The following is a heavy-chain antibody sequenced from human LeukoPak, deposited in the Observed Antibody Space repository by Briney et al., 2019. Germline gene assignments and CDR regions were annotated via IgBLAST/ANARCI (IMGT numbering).Heavy chain of an antibody. CDR1: GGSISSSNYY. D-gene: IGHD6-19*01. J-gene: IGHJ4*02. V-gene: IGHV4-39*01. Sequence: SETLSLTCTVSGGSISSSNYYWGWIRQPPGKGLEWIGSIYYSGSTYYNPSLKSRVTISVDTSKNQFSLKLSSVTAADTAVYYCARTSSGWDWGQGILVTVCS. CDR2: IYYSGST. CDR3: ARTSSGWD.